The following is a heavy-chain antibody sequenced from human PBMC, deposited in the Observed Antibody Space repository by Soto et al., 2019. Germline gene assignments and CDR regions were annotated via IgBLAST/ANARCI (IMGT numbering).Heavy chain of an antibody. CDR2: ISGSGGST. J-gene: IGHJ3*02. V-gene: IGHV3-23*01. D-gene: IGHD5-18*01. CDR3: AKDFGYNYGYDAFDI. Sequence: EVQLLESGGGSVQPGGSLRLSCAASGFTFSSYAMSWVRQAPGKGLEWVSGISGSGGSTYCVDSVKGRFTISRDNSKNTLYLQVNSLRAEDTAVYYCAKDFGYNYGYDAFDIWGQGTMVTVSS. CDR1: GFTFSSYA.